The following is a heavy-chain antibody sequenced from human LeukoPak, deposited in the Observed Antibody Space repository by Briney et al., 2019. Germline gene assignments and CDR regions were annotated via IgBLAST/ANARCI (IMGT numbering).Heavy chain of an antibody. CDR1: GGSISSYY. V-gene: IGHV4-59*01. D-gene: IGHD3-10*01. CDR2: IYYSGST. J-gene: IGHJ4*02. CDR3: ARMDYGSGTYFRYYFDH. Sequence: SETLSLTCTVSGGSISSYYWSWIRQPPGKGLEWIGYIYYSGSTNYNPSLRSRVTISVDTSKNQFSLKLSSVTAADTAVYYCARMDYGSGTYFRYYFDHWGQGSLVTVSS.